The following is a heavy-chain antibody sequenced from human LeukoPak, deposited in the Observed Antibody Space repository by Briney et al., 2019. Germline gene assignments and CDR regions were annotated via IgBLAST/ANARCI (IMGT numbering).Heavy chain of an antibody. CDR3: ARGGIAARPFDY. V-gene: IGHV1-2*02. CDR1: GYTFTDYY. Sequence: ASVKVSCKASGYTFTDYYIHWVRQAPGQGLEWMGWVNPSSGDTDYAQKFQVSVTVTRDTPISTAYMELTSLKSDDTAVYYCARGGIAARPFDYWGQGTLVTVSS. D-gene: IGHD6-6*01. J-gene: IGHJ4*02. CDR2: VNPSSGDT.